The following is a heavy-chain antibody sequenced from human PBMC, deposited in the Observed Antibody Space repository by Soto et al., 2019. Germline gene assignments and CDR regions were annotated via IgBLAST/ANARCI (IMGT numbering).Heavy chain of an antibody. D-gene: IGHD3-22*01. J-gene: IGHJ4*02. CDR1: GDSVTISDYY. CDR3: AAHDSGGYYAEY. V-gene: IGHV4-39*01. Sequence: PSETLSLTCTVSGDSVTISDYYWGWFRQPPGKGLEWIGSIHYSGSTYYNPSLKSRVTISGDTSKKQFSLKLTSVTAADAAVYYCAAHDSGGYYAEYWGQGTLVTVSS. CDR2: IHYSGST.